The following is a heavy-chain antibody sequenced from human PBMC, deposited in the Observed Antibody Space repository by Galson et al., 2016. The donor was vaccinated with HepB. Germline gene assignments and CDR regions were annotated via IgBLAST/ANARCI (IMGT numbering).Heavy chain of an antibody. J-gene: IGHJ1*01. V-gene: IGHV3-23*01. CDR2: ISYSGDTT. D-gene: IGHD3/OR15-3a*01. Sequence: SLRLSCAVSGITFSNYAMNWVRQAPGKGLEWVSSISYSGDTTHLADSVKGRFTISRDNSKKTLFLHMNSLRVDDTAIYYFAGKWAPGPLDQWGQGALVTVSS. CDR1: GITFSNYA. CDR3: AGKWAPGPLDQ.